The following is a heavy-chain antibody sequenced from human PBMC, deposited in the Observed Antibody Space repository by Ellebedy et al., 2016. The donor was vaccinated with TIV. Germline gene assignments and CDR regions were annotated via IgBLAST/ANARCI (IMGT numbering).Heavy chain of an antibody. D-gene: IGHD1-1*01. CDR3: ARSRNGYGPPLDY. V-gene: IGHV6-1*01. Sequence: SQTISLTCAISGDSVSSIRGAWNWIRQSPSGGLEWLGRTYYRSKWYNEYAVSVQSRITINPDTSKNQFSLQLTSVTPEDTAFYYCARSRNGYGPPLDYWGQGTLVTVSS. J-gene: IGHJ4*02. CDR2: TYYRSKWYN. CDR1: GDSVSSIRGA.